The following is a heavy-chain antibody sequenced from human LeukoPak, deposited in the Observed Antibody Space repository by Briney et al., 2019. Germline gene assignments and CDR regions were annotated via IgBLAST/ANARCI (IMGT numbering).Heavy chain of an antibody. Sequence: ASVKVSCKASGYTFTSYGISWVRQAPGQGLEWMGWISAYNGNTNYAQKLQGRVTRTRDTSTSTVYMELRSLRYDDTAVYYCARFFPQKWELPGKWFAPWGQGTLVTVSS. J-gene: IGHJ5*02. CDR1: GYTFTSYG. V-gene: IGHV1-18*01. D-gene: IGHD1-26*01. CDR2: ISAYNGNT. CDR3: ARFFPQKWELPGKWFAP.